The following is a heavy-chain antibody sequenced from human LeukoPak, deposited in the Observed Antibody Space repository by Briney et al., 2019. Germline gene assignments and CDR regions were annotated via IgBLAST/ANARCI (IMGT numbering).Heavy chain of an antibody. CDR2: ISSRSSYI. Sequence: PGGSLRLSCAASGFTFSSYSMNWVRQAPGKGLEWVSSISSRSSYIYYADSVKGRFTISRDNAKNSLYLQMNSLRAEDTAVYYCAREVGYCSSTSCYTGDYWGQGTLVTVSS. CDR1: GFTFSSYS. D-gene: IGHD2-2*02. J-gene: IGHJ4*02. CDR3: AREVGYCSSTSCYTGDY. V-gene: IGHV3-21*01.